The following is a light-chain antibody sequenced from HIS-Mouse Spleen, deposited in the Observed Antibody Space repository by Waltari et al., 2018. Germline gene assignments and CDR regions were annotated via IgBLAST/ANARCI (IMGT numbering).Light chain of an antibody. Sequence: DIVLTQSPATLSLSPGERATLSCRASQSVSSYFAWYQQKPGQAPMLLIFDAYNRATGVPARFSGGESEADFTLTISSLEPGDFAVYYCQRRSNWPPLTFGGGTKVEI. CDR3: QRRSNWPPLT. CDR1: QSVSSY. J-gene: IGKJ4*01. CDR2: DAY. V-gene: IGKV3-11*01.